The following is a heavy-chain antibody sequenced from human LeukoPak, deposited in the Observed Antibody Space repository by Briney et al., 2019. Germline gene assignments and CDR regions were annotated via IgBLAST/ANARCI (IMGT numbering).Heavy chain of an antibody. D-gene: IGHD5-12*01. Sequence: KPSETLSLTCTVSGGSISGSYWSWIRQPPGKGLEWIGYIYYSGSTNYNPSLKSRVTISVDTSKNQFSLKLSSVTAADTAVYYCARWSGYDLASYFDYWGQGTLVTVSS. V-gene: IGHV4-59*12. CDR2: IYYSGST. CDR1: GGSISGSY. J-gene: IGHJ4*02. CDR3: ARWSGYDLASYFDY.